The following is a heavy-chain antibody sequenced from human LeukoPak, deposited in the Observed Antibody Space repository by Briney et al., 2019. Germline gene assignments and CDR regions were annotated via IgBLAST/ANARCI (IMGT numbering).Heavy chain of an antibody. CDR1: GFTFSTFS. Sequence: PGGSLRLSCAASGFTFSTFSMNWVRQAPGKGLEWVSYISFSGNTIYYADSVKGRFTISRVDAKNSLYLQMNSLRAEDTAVYYCARELRTPYDILGRGNAFDIWGHGTMVTVSS. CDR2: ISFSGNTI. V-gene: IGHV3-48*04. D-gene: IGHD3-9*01. J-gene: IGHJ3*02. CDR3: ARELRTPYDILGRGNAFDI.